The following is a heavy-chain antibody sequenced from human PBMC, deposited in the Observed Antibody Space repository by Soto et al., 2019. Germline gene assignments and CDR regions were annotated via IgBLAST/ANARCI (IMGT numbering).Heavy chain of an antibody. V-gene: IGHV3-23*01. J-gene: IGHJ4*02. D-gene: IGHD2-2*02. Sequence: GGSLRLSCAASGFTFSSYAMSWVRQAPGKGLEWVSAISGSGGSTYYADSVKGRFTISRDNSKNTLYLQMNSLRAEDTAVYYCAKGRLGYCCSTSCYIPSFDYWGQGTLVPVSS. CDR2: ISGSGGST. CDR3: AKGRLGYCCSTSCYIPSFDY. CDR1: GFTFSSYA.